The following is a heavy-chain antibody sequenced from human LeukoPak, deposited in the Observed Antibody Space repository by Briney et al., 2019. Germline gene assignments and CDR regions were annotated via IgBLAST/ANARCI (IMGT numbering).Heavy chain of an antibody. CDR1: GYTLTELS. CDR3: ATAEWDMYNWFDP. CDR2: FDPENGET. J-gene: IGHJ5*02. Sequence: ASVKVSCKASGYTLTELSIHWVRQAPGKGLEGRGGFDPENGETIYAQKFQGRVTMTEDTSTETAYMELSSLRSEDTAVYYCATAEWDMYNWFDPWGQGTLVTVSS. D-gene: IGHD1-26*01. V-gene: IGHV1-24*01.